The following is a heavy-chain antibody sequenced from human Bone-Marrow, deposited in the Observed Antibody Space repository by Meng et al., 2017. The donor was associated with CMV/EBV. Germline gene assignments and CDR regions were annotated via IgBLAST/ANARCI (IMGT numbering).Heavy chain of an antibody. CDR2: VYYSGFT. V-gene: IGHV4-34*01. Sequence: SETLSLTCAVYGGSFSGYYWTWIRQPPGRGLEWIGYVYYSGFTYCNPSLKSRVTISVDTSKNQFSLKLSSVTAADTAVYYCARQYSSSWYEALYYYYGMDVWGQGTTVTGYS. CDR1: GGSFSGYY. J-gene: IGHJ6*01. D-gene: IGHD6-13*01. CDR3: ARQYSSSWYEALYYYYGMDV.